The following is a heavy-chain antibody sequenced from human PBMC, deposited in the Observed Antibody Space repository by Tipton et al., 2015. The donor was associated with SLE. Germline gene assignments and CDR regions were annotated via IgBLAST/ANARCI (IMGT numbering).Heavy chain of an antibody. CDR3: VKDNKRLELLGRGNLDY. CDR2: ISSNGGST. CDR1: GFTFSSYA. V-gene: IGHV3-64D*06. Sequence: SLRLSCSASGFTFSSYAMHWVRQAPGKGLEYVSAISSNGGSTYYADSVKGRFTISRDNSKNTLYLQMSSLRAEDTAVYYCVKDNKRLELLGRGNLDYWGQGTLVTVSS. J-gene: IGHJ4*02. D-gene: IGHD1-26*01.